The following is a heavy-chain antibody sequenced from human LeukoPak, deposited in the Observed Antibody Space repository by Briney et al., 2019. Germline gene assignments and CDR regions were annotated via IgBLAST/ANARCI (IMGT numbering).Heavy chain of an antibody. CDR1: GFTFSSYA. J-gene: IGHJ4*02. V-gene: IGHV3-30-3*01. Sequence: GGSLRLSCAASGFTFSSYAMSWVRQAPGKGLEWVAVILHDGSDKFYADSVKGRFTISRDNSKNTLYLQMNSLRVEDTAVYYCARVESFDDYWGQGTLVTVSS. CDR2: ILHDGSDK. CDR3: ARVESFDDY.